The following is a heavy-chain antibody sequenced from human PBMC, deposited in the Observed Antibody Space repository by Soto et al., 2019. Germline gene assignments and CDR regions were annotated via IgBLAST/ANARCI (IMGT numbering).Heavy chain of an antibody. CDR3: ARGGGYSSSAVPYYYYYGMDV. D-gene: IGHD6-6*01. Sequence: GASVKVSCKASGYTFTSYAMNWVRQAPGQGLEWMGWINTNTGNPTYAQGFTGRFVFSLDTSVSTAYLQFCSLKAEDTAVYYCARGGGYSSSAVPYYYYYGMDVWGQGTTVTVSS. CDR2: INTNTGNP. CDR1: GYTFTSYA. J-gene: IGHJ6*02. V-gene: IGHV7-4-1*01.